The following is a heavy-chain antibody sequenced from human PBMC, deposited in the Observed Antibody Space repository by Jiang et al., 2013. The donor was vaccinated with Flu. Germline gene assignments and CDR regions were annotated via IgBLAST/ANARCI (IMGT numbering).Heavy chain of an antibody. CDR2: IYYGRST. Sequence: YWSWIRQPPGKGLEWIGDIYYGRSTNYNPSLKSRVTISLDTSKNQISLKLSSVTAADTALYFCARRYEVLGWFDPWGQGTLVTVSS. CDR1: Y. V-gene: IGHV4-59*08. J-gene: IGHJ5*02. CDR3: ARRYEVLGWFDP. D-gene: IGHD3-16*01.